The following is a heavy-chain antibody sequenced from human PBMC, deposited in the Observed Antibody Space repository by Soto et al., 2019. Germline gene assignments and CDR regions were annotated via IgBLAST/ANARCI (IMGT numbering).Heavy chain of an antibody. CDR3: AGSTDDGRDN. V-gene: IGHV3-21*01. CDR1: GFSLSDYS. J-gene: IGHJ4*02. CDR2: ISSSSSFI. D-gene: IGHD1-26*01. Sequence: EVQLVESGGGLVKPGGSLRLSCAASGFSLSDYSMNWIRQAPGKGLEWVASISSSSSFIHYAESMKGRFTISRDNAKNSLYLQMHSLSGEDTAVYYCAGSTDDGRDNWGQGTLVTVSS.